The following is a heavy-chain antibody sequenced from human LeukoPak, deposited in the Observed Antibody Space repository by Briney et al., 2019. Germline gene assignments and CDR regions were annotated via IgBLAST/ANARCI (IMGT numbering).Heavy chain of an antibody. CDR1: GYTFTVYY. J-gene: IGHJ5*02. CDR2: INPNSGGT. Sequence: ASVKVSCKASGYTFTVYYMHWVRQAPGQGLEWMGWINPNSGGTNYAQKFQGRVTMTRDTSISTAYMELSRLRSDDTAVYYCAKGGERLIPTGWFDPWGQGTLVTVSS. CDR3: AKGGERLIPTGWFDP. V-gene: IGHV1-2*02. D-gene: IGHD6-25*01.